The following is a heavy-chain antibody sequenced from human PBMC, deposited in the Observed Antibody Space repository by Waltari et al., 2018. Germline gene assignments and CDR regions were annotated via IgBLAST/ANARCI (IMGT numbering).Heavy chain of an antibody. CDR2: IWYDGSNK. Sequence: QVQLVESGGGVVQPGRSLRLSCAASGFTFSSYGMHWVRQAPGKGLEWVAVIWYDGSNKYYADSVKGRFTISRDNSKNTLYLQMNSLRAEDTAMYYCAKGHPSQGATPNYYFDYWGQGTLVTVSS. CDR1: GFTFSSYG. V-gene: IGHV3-30*18. D-gene: IGHD1-26*01. J-gene: IGHJ4*02. CDR3: AKGHPSQGATPNYYFDY.